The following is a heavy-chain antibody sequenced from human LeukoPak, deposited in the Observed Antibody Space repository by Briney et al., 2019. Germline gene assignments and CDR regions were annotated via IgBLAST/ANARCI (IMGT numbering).Heavy chain of an antibody. CDR2: IDAEGTTT. V-gene: IGHV3-74*01. D-gene: IGHD3-22*01. CDR1: GFTFSSYW. CDR3: ARRYHYDSSGYQFDY. Sequence: GGSLRLSCAASGFTFSSYWMSWVRQAPGKGLEWVSRIDAEGTTTTYADSVKGRFTISRDNAKNTLYLQMNSLRAEDTAVYYCARRYHYDSSGYQFDYWGQGTLVTVSS. J-gene: IGHJ4*02.